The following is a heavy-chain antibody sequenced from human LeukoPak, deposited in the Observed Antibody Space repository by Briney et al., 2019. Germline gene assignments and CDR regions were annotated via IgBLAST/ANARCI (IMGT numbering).Heavy chain of an antibody. CDR3: ARETHDPTLVRGVVDY. D-gene: IGHD3-10*01. CDR2: IYYSGST. CDR1: GGSISSNDYY. Sequence: SQTLSLTCTVSGGSISSNDYYWSWIRQPPGKGLEWIGYIYYSGSTYYNPSLKSRLTISADTSKNQFSLKLRSVTAADTAVYYCARETHDPTLVRGVVDYWGRGTLVTVSS. V-gene: IGHV4-30-4*01. J-gene: IGHJ4*02.